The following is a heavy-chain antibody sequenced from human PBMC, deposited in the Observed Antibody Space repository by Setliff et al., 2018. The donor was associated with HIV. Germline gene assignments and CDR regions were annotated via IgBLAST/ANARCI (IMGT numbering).Heavy chain of an antibody. CDR1: GFTFSSYS. CDR2: ISSSSSTI. V-gene: IGHV3-48*01. J-gene: IGHJ6*03. CDR3: ARVSELLAYYMDV. D-gene: IGHD1-26*01. Sequence: ETLRLSCAASGFTFSSYSMNWVRQAPGKGLEWVSYISSSSSTIYYADSVKGRFTISRDNAKNSLYLQMNSLRAEDTAVYYCARVSELLAYYMDVWGKGTTVTVSS.